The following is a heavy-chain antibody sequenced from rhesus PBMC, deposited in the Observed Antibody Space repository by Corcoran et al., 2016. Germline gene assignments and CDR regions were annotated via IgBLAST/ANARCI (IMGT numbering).Heavy chain of an antibody. V-gene: IGHV4-73*01. D-gene: IGHD4-29*01. CDR3: ARGSSYSYYGLDS. CDR1: GGSISGYYY. J-gene: IGHJ6*01. Sequence: QVKLQQWGEGLVKPSETLSLTCAVYGGSISGYYYWSWIRQPPGKGLEWIGYIYGNSSSTNYNPSLKSRVTSSKDTSKNQFSLKLSSVTAADTAVYYCARGSSYSYYGLDSWGQGVVVTVSS. CDR2: IYGNSSST.